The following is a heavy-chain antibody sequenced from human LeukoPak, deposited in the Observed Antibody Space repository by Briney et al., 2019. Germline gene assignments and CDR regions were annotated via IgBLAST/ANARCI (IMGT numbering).Heavy chain of an antibody. CDR2: ISYDGSNK. D-gene: IGHD6-13*01. CDR3: AKDKAAAGIDY. Sequence: PGRSLRLSCAASGFTFSSYGMHWVRQAPGKGLEGVAVISYDGSNKYYADSVKGRFTISRDNSKNTLYLQMNSLRAEDTAVYYCAKDKAAAGIDYGGQGTLVTVS. J-gene: IGHJ4*02. V-gene: IGHV3-30*18. CDR1: GFTFSSYG.